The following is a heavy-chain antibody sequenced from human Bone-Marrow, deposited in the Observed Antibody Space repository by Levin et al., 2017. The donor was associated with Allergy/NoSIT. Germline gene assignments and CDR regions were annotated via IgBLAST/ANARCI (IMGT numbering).Heavy chain of an antibody. CDR1: GFTFSSYA. J-gene: IGHJ6*02. D-gene: IGHD6-19*01. V-gene: IGHV3-23*01. Sequence: AGGSLRLSCAASGFTFSSYAMSWVRQAPGKGLEWVSAISGSGGSTYYADSVKGRFTISRDNSKNTLYLQMNSLRAEDTAVYYCAKYLAVAGTILDGMDVWGQGTTVTVSS. CDR3: AKYLAVAGTILDGMDV. CDR2: ISGSGGST.